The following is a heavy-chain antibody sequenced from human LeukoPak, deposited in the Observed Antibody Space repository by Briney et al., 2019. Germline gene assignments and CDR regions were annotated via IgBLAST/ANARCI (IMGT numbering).Heavy chain of an antibody. D-gene: IGHD4-11*01. V-gene: IGHV1-2*02. CDR1: GYTFTGYY. CDR2: INPNSGGT. Sequence: ASVKVSCKASGYTFTGYYMHWVRQAPGQGLEWMGWINPNSGGTNYAQKFQGRVTMTRDTSISTAYMELSRLRSDDTAVYYCAKVYSNRYYYYYMDVWGKGTTVTVSS. CDR3: AKVYSNRYYYYYMDV. J-gene: IGHJ6*03.